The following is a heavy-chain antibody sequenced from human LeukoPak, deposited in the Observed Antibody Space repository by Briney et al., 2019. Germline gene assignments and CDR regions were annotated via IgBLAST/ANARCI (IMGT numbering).Heavy chain of an antibody. CDR2: ITTSSSYM. CDR3: ARDPYSGGYGAYYYYYMDV. J-gene: IGHJ6*03. Sequence: PGGSLRLSCAASGFTFSAYNMNWVRRTPGKGLEWVSSITTSSSYMFYADSVRGRFTISRGNAENSLYLQMNSLRDEDTAVYYCARDPYSGGYGAYYYYYMDVWGKGTTVTVSS. D-gene: IGHD6-19*01. V-gene: IGHV3-21*01. CDR1: GFTFSAYN.